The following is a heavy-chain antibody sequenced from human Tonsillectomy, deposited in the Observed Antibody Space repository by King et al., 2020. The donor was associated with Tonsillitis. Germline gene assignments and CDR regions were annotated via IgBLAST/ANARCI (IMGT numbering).Heavy chain of an antibody. D-gene: IGHD3-16*01. Sequence: GQLVESGGGLVQPGGSLRLSCAASGFTFSTYEMNWVRQAPGKGLELFSYITGSGSTIYYADSVKGRFTISRDNAKNSLYLQMSSLRAEDTAVYYCAGVALVGWGGYFDNWGQGSLVTVST. J-gene: IGHJ4*02. CDR2: ITGSGSTI. V-gene: IGHV3-48*03. CDR1: GFTFSTYE. CDR3: AGVALVGWGGYFDN.